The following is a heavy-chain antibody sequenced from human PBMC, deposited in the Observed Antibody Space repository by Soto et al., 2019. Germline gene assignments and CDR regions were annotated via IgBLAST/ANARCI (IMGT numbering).Heavy chain of an antibody. V-gene: IGHV4-4*02. CDR3: ARHNYYANHYYYGMDV. D-gene: IGHD3-22*01. CDR2: MYHDGST. Sequence: SETLSLTCDVSGGYISSSNWWSWVRQPPGKGPEWIGEMYHDGSTYYNPSLRSRLSISVDKSRNQFSLRLNSVTAADTAVYYCARHNYYANHYYYGMDVWGQGTTVTVS. J-gene: IGHJ6*02. CDR1: GGYISSSNW.